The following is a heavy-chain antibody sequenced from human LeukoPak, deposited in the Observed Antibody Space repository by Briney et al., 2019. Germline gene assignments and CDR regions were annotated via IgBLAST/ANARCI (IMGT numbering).Heavy chain of an antibody. Sequence: GGSLRLSCAASGFTFNINSMTWVRQPPGKGLGWVSTITSSGDKTYYADSVKGPFTISRDNSKNTLFLQMNSLRAEDTAVYYCAKATMIRGVISLFDCWGQGTLVTVSS. CDR2: ITSSGDKT. CDR1: GFTFNINS. J-gene: IGHJ4*02. V-gene: IGHV3-23*01. D-gene: IGHD3-10*01. CDR3: AKATMIRGVISLFDC.